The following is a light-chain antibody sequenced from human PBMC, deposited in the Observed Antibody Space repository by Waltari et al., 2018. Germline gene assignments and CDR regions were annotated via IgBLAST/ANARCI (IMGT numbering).Light chain of an antibody. Sequence: DIQMTQSPSYLSASVGDRVTITCRASQSISTYLNWFQQKPGEAPKLLIYAASSLQGGVPSRFSGSGSGTDFTLTITSLQPEDFATYFCQQSYSSLYTFGQGTKLEI. CDR3: QQSYSSLYT. CDR2: AAS. CDR1: QSISTY. V-gene: IGKV1-39*01. J-gene: IGKJ2*01.